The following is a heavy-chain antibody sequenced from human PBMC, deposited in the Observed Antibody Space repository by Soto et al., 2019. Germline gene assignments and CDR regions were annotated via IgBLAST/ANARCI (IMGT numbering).Heavy chain of an antibody. D-gene: IGHD3-10*01. Sequence: SETQCLTWTVAGGSISSGGCCWNWMRQHPGKGLEWIGYLYYSGSTYYNPSLKSRVTISVDTSKNQFSLKLSSVTAADTAVYYCARGRDGPDYYGSGSFDYWGQGTLVTVSS. J-gene: IGHJ4*02. CDR3: ARGRDGPDYYGSGSFDY. CDR1: GGSISSGGCC. V-gene: IGHV4-31*02. CDR2: LYYSGST.